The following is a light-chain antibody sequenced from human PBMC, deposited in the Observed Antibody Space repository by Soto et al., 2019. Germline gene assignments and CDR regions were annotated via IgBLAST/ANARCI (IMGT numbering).Light chain of an antibody. V-gene: IGKV3-20*01. CDR1: QSVSSY. J-gene: IGKJ1*01. CDR2: DAS. CDR3: QQYGDSPVT. Sequence: EIVMTQSPGTLSLSPGERATLSCRASQSVSSYLAWYQQKPGQAPRLLISDASDRATGIPDRFSGSGSGTDFTLTISRLVPEDFAVYYCQQYGDSPVTFGQGTKVDI.